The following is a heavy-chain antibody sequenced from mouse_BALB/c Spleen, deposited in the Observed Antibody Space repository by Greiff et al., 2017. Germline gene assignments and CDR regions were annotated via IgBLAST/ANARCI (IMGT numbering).Heavy chain of an antibody. CDR3: AIWDGAMDY. J-gene: IGHJ4*01. CDR1: GYSITSDYA. CDR2: ISYSGST. V-gene: IGHV3-2*02. Sequence: EVQGVESGPGLVKPSQSLSLTCTVTGYSITSDYAWNWIRQFPGNKLEWMGYISYSGSTSYNPSLKSRISITRDTSKNQFFLQLNSVTTEDTATYYCAIWDGAMDYWGQGTSVTVSS. D-gene: IGHD4-1*01.